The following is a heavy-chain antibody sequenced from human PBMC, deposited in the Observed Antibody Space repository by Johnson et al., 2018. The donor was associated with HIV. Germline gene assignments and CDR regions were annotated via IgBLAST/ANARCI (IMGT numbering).Heavy chain of an antibody. J-gene: IGHJ3*02. CDR2: ISFAGVKK. Sequence: QVQLVESGGGVVQPGRSLRLSCAASGFTFSNYGMAWVRQAPGKGLEWVTVISFAGVKKHYADSVKGRFTISRDNAKNHLYLQMNSLRPEDTALYYCAKDMAADCHNYPALRFIDIWGQGTMVTVSS. D-gene: IGHD5-24*01. CDR1: GFTFSNYG. CDR3: AKDMAADCHNYPALRFIDI. V-gene: IGHV3-30*18.